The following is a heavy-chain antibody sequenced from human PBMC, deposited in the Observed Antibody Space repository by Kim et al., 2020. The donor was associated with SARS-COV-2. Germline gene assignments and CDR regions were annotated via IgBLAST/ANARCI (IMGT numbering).Heavy chain of an antibody. CDR3: ARQRSSWDTSYYFDY. J-gene: IGHJ4*01. D-gene: IGHD2-15*01. Sequence: SETLSLTCTVSGGSISSSSYYWGWIRQPPGKGLEWIGSIYYSGSTYYNPSLKSRVTISVDTSKNQFSLKLSSVTAADTAVYYCARQRSSWDTSYYFDYWG. CDR1: GGSISSSSYY. CDR2: IYYSGST. V-gene: IGHV4-39*01.